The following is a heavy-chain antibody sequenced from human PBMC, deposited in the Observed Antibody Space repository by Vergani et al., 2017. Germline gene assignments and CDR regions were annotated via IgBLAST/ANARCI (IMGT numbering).Heavy chain of an antibody. CDR3: ATYSSGWKFDY. D-gene: IGHD6-19*01. V-gene: IGHV3-23*04. J-gene: IGHJ4*02. CDR2: ISGSGGST. Sequence: EVQLVESGGGLVQPGRSLRLSCAASGFTFDDYAMHWVRQAPGKGLEWVSAISGSGGSTYYADSVKGRFTISRDNTKNTLYLQMNSLRAEDTAVYYCATYSSGWKFDYWGQGTLVTVSS. CDR1: GFTFDDYA.